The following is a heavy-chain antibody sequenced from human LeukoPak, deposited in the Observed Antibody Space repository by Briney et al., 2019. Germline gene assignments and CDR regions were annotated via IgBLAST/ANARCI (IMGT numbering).Heavy chain of an antibody. D-gene: IGHD5-18*01. CDR1: GGSIGRGTYY. V-gene: IGHV4-61*02. CDR3: ARDICGYNYGCFDS. CDR2: IFSTGST. J-gene: IGHJ4*02. Sequence: SETLSLTRGVSGGSIGRGTYYWAWIRQPAGKAPEWIGRIFSTGSTSYNPSLKSRVTILVDTSKNQFSLNLSSVTAADTAVYYCARDICGYNYGCFDSWGQGTLVTVSS.